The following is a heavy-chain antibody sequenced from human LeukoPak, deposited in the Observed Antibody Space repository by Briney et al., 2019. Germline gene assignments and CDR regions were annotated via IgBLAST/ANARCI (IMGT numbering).Heavy chain of an antibody. CDR2: ISYDGSNK. V-gene: IGHV3-30*18. J-gene: IGHJ4*02. CDR1: GFTFSSYG. D-gene: IGHD2-15*01. CDR3: AKLRAPGYCSGGSCYSLDY. Sequence: GRSLRLSCAASGFTFSSYGMHWVRQAPGKGLEWVAVISYDGSNKYYADSVKGRFTISRDNSKNTLYLQMTSLRAEDTAVYYCAKLRAPGYCSGGSCYSLDYWGQGTLVTVSS.